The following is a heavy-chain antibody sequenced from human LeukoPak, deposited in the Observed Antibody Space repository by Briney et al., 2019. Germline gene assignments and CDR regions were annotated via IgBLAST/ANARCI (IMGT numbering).Heavy chain of an antibody. CDR3: TRDEI. J-gene: IGHJ3*02. V-gene: IGHV3-7*04. Sequence: WGSLRLSCAASGFTFSNFWMRWVGQAPGQGLERVAYIKYDGSEIDYVDPVKGRFTISRANAKNSLYLEMNSLRAEDTAVYYCTRDEIWGQGTMVTVSS. CDR2: IKYDGSEI. CDR1: GFTFSNFW.